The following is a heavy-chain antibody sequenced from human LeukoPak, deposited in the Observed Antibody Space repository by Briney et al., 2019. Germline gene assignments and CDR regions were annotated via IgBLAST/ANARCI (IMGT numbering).Heavy chain of an antibody. Sequence: GALRLSCVASGFTFGSYDMHWVRQAPGKGLEWVAVIWYDGSNKYYADSVKGRFTISRDNSKNTLYLQINSLRAKDTAVYYCARDFTTGTYYFDYWGQGTLVTVSS. D-gene: IGHD1-1*01. V-gene: IGHV3-33*01. CDR2: IWYDGSNK. CDR3: ARDFTTGTYYFDY. CDR1: GFTFGSYD. J-gene: IGHJ4*02.